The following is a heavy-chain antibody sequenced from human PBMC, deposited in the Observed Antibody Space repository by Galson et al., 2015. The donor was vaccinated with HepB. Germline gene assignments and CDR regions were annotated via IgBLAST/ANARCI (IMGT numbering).Heavy chain of an antibody. CDR2: ISGTGGST. CDR1: GFTFSSYA. J-gene: IGHJ4*01. Sequence: SLRLSCAASGFTFSSYAMSWVRQAPGKGLEWVSAISGTGGSTFYTDSVKGRFTISRDNSKNTLYLQMNSLRAEDTAVYYCAKVLTPGYFYDYFDYWGQGTLVTVSS. D-gene: IGHD3-22*01. V-gene: IGHV3-23*01. CDR3: AKVLTPGYFYDYFDY.